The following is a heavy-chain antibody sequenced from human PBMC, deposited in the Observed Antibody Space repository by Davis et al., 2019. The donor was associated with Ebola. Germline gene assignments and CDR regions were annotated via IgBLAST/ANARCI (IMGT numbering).Heavy chain of an antibody. CDR2: ISGSGSSI. CDR3: AKDHSLMVVVLFDY. Sequence: GESLKISCAASGFTFSNYAMSWVRQAPGKGLEWVSGISGSGSSIYYADSVRGRFSISRDNSRNTLYLQMNGLRAEDTAMYYCAKDHSLMVVVLFDYWGQGTLVTVSS. D-gene: IGHD3-22*01. V-gene: IGHV3-23*01. CDR1: GFTFSNYA. J-gene: IGHJ4*02.